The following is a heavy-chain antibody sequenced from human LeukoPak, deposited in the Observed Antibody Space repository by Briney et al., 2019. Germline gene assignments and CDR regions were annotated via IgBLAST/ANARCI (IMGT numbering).Heavy chain of an antibody. D-gene: IGHD1-14*01. Sequence: GGSLRLSCAASGFTFSNYWMHWVRQAPGRGLVWVSHINSDGSRTNYAASVKGRFTISRDNAKNTLYLQMNSLRAEDTAVYYCARQPDYWGQGTLVTVSS. J-gene: IGHJ4*02. CDR2: INSDGSRT. CDR3: ARQPDY. CDR1: GFTFSNYW. V-gene: IGHV3-74*01.